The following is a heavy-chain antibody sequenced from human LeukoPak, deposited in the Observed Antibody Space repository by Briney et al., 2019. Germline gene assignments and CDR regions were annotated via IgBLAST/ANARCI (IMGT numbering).Heavy chain of an antibody. V-gene: IGHV3-30*18. CDR1: GFTFSTYG. CDR2: ISYDGSKK. Sequence: PGGSLRLSCAASGFTFSTYGMHWVRQAPGKGLEWVAVISYDGSKKYFAESVKARFTISRDNSKNTLYLQMNSLRPDDTALYYCAKGLCGGGSCHSWGPFDYWGQGTLVTVSS. J-gene: IGHJ4*02. CDR3: AKGLCGGGSCHSWGPFDY. D-gene: IGHD2-15*01.